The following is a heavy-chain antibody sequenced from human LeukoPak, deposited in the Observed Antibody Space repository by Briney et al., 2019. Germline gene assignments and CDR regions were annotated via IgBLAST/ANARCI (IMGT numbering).Heavy chain of an antibody. CDR1: GFTLNTYS. D-gene: IGHD3-10*01. J-gene: IGHJ6*02. V-gene: IGHV3-21*01. CDR3: ARELLLWFGVDGMDV. Sequence: GGSLRLSCAASGFTLNTYSMNWVRQAPGKGLEWVSSISSTGSDMYYVDSVKGRFTISRDNAKNSLFLQVNSLRAEDTAVYYCARELLLWFGVDGMDVWGQGTTVTVSS. CDR2: ISSTGSDM.